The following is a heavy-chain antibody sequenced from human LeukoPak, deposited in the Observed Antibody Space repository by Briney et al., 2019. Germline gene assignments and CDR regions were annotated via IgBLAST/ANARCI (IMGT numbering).Heavy chain of an antibody. V-gene: IGHV3-21*01. J-gene: IGHJ4*02. D-gene: IGHD1-26*01. CDR2: ISSSSSYI. CDR3: AMGVGATDDY. CDR1: GFTFGNYA. Sequence: GGSLRLSCAASGFTFGNYAMTWVRQAPGKGLEWVSSISSSSSYIYYADSVKGRFTISRDNAKNSLYLQMNSLRAEDTAVYYCAMGVGATDDYWGQGTLVTVSS.